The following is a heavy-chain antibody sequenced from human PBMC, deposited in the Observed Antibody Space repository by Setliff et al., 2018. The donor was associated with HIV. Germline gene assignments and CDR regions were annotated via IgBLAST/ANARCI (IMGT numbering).Heavy chain of an antibody. CDR1: GFTFSNFW. CDR2: IKQDGNEK. CDR3: AIYVWSNGPRDL. J-gene: IGHJ5*02. D-gene: IGHD2-8*01. Sequence: GGSLRLSCAVSGFTFSNFWMTWVRQAPGKGLEWVASIKQDGNEKYYEYSVTGRFTISRDDLKNALYLEVNSLRVEDTAIYYCAIYVWSNGPRDLWGQGTLVTVS. V-gene: IGHV3-7*01.